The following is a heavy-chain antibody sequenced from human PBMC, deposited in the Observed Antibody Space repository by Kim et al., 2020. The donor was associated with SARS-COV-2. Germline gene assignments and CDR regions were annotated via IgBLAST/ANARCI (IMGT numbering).Heavy chain of an antibody. CDR2: INAGDGYT. J-gene: IGHJ4*02. Sequence: ASVKVSCKASGYTFTSYIIHWVRQAPGQRLEWMGWINAGDGYTKYSQKFQGRVTITKDTSASTAYMELSSLRSEDTAVYYCARDDVATAGALFDYWGQGTLVTVSS. CDR3: ARDDVATAGALFDY. D-gene: IGHD6-13*01. CDR1: GYTFTSYI. V-gene: IGHV1-3*01.